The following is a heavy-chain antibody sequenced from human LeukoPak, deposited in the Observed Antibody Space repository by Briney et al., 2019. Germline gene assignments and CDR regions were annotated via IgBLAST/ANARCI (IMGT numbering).Heavy chain of an antibody. D-gene: IGHD1-20*01. J-gene: IGHJ5*02. Sequence: SETLSLTCTVSGGSISSSSYYWGWIRQPPGKGLEWIGSIYYSGSTYYNPSLKSRVTISVDTSKNQFSLKLSSVTAADTAVYYCAREGQYNWNDGRNWFDPWGQGTLVTVSS. CDR3: AREGQYNWNDGRNWFDP. V-gene: IGHV4-39*07. CDR2: IYYSGST. CDR1: GGSISSSSYY.